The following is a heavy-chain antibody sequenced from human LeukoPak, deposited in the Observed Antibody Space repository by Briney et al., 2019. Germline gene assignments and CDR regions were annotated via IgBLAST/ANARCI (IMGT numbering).Heavy chain of an antibody. Sequence: ASVKVSCKASGYTFTSYAMHWVRQAPGQRLEWMGWINAGNGNTKYSQKFQGRVTITRDTSASTAYMELSSLRSEDTAVYYCARTRSRTYYDSSGLPDYWGQGTLVTVSS. CDR1: GYTFTSYA. D-gene: IGHD3-22*01. V-gene: IGHV1-3*01. CDR2: INAGNGNT. J-gene: IGHJ4*02. CDR3: ARTRSRTYYDSSGLPDY.